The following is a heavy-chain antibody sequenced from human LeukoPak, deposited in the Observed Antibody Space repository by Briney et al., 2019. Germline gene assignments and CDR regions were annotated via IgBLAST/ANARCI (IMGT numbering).Heavy chain of an antibody. V-gene: IGHV3-74*01. D-gene: IGHD2-15*01. CDR3: ARGGFCSGADCRGSFDY. Sequence: GGSLRLSCAASGFTFINYWMHWVRQAPGEGLVWVSHINNDGSTTTYANSVKGRFTISRDNAKNTLYLHVNSLRAEDTAVYYCARGGFCSGADCRGSFDYWGQGSLVTVSS. CDR1: GFTFINYW. J-gene: IGHJ4*02. CDR2: INNDGSTT.